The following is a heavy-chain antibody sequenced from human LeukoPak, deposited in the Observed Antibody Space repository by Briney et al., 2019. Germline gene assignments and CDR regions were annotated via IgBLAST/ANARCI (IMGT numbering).Heavy chain of an antibody. Sequence: PSETLSLTCTVSGGSLSSGDYYWSWIRQPPGKGLEWIGYIYYSGSTYYNPSLKSRVTISVDTSKTQFSLKLSSVTAADTAVYYCARAVGDFWSGYSAFDIWGQGTMVTVSS. D-gene: IGHD3-3*01. V-gene: IGHV4-30-4*08. CDR3: ARAVGDFWSGYSAFDI. CDR1: GGSLSSGDYY. CDR2: IYYSGST. J-gene: IGHJ3*02.